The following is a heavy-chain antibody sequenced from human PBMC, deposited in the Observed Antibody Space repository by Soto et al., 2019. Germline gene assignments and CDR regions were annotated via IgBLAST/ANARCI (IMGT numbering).Heavy chain of an antibody. CDR2: IIPIFGTA. CDR3: ARDIAGTRITHFDY. J-gene: IGHJ4*02. D-gene: IGHD1-20*01. CDR1: GYTFTSYA. V-gene: IGHV1-69*05. Sequence: ASVKVSCKASGYTFTSYAMHWVRQAPGQRLEWMGGIIPIFGTANYAQKFQGRVTITTDESTSTAYMELSSLRSEDTAVYYCARDIAGTRITHFDYWGQGTLVTVSS.